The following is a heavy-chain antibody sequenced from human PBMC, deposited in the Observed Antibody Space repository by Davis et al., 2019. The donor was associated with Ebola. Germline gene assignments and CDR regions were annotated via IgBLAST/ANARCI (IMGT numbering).Heavy chain of an antibody. CDR2: IYYSGST. J-gene: IGHJ5*02. V-gene: IGHV4-59*08. CDR1: GGSISSYY. CDR3: ARLEGSSWYDN. D-gene: IGHD6-13*01. Sequence: MPSETLSLTCTVSGGSISSYYWSWIRQPPGKRLEWIGYIYYSGSTNYNPSLKSRVTISVDTSKNQFSLKLSSVTAADTAVYYCARLEGSSWYDNWGQGTLVTVSS.